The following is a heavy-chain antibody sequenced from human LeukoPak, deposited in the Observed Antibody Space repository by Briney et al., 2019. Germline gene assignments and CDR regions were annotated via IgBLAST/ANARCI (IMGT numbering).Heavy chain of an antibody. Sequence: GASVKVSCTASGYTFTSYYMHWVRQAPGQGLEWMGIINPSGGSTSYAQKFQGRVTMTRDTSTSTAYMELSSLRSEDTAVYYCAAALDIVVVPAAIWGQGTLVTVSS. CDR2: INPSGGST. CDR3: AAALDIVVVPAAI. CDR1: GYTFTSYY. V-gene: IGHV1-46*01. D-gene: IGHD2-2*01. J-gene: IGHJ4*02.